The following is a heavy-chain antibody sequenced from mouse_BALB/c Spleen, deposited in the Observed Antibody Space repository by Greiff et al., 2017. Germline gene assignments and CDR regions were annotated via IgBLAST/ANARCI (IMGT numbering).Heavy chain of an antibody. J-gene: IGHJ3*01. CDR1: GYSFTSYV. CDR2: INPYNDGT. V-gene: IGHV1-14*01. D-gene: IGHD2-14*01. Sequence: EVKLMESGPELVKPGASVKMSCKASGYSFTSYVMHWVKQKPGQGLEWIGFINPYNDGTKYNEKFKGKATLTSDKSSSTAYMEHSSLTSEESAVYYCARSERYDPWFAYWGQGTLVTVSA. CDR3: ARSERYDPWFAY.